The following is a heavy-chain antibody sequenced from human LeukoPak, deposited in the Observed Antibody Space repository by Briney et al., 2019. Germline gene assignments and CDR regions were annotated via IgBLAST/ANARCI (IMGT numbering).Heavy chain of an antibody. D-gene: IGHD1-26*01. V-gene: IGHV4-4*07. Sequence: PSETLSLTCTVSGGSIGSYYWSWIRQPAGKGLEWIGRICTSGSTNYNPSLKSRVTMSVDTSKNQFSLKLSSVTAADTAVYYCARDRRDQWELLDYWGQGTLVTVSS. CDR2: ICTSGST. CDR3: ARDRRDQWELLDY. CDR1: GGSIGSYY. J-gene: IGHJ4*02.